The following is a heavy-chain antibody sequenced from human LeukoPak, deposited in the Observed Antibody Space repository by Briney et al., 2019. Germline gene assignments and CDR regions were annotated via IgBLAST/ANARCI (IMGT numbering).Heavy chain of an antibody. Sequence: SETLSLTCTVSGYSISSGYYWGWIRQPPGKGLEWIGSIYHSGSTYYNPSLKSRVTISVDTSKNQFSLKLSSVTAADTAVYSCARIGGGYYDSSGYYYEGCFDYWGQGTLVTVSS. V-gene: IGHV4-38-2*02. J-gene: IGHJ4*02. D-gene: IGHD3-22*01. CDR3: ARIGGGYYDSSGYYYEGCFDY. CDR1: GYSISSGYY. CDR2: IYHSGST.